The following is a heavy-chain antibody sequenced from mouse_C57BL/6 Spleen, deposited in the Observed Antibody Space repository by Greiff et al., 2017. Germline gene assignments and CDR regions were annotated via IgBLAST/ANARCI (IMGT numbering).Heavy chain of an antibody. V-gene: IGHV1-64*01. CDR2: IHPNSGST. D-gene: IGHD1-1*01. CDR1: GYTFTSYW. Sequence: VQLQQPGAELVKPGASVKLSCKASGYTFTSYWMHWVKQRPGQGLEWIGMIHPNSGSTNYNEKFKSKATLTVDKSSSTAYMQLSILTSKDSAVYYCARVITTVVDYFDYWGQGTTLTVSS. J-gene: IGHJ2*01. CDR3: ARVITTVVDYFDY.